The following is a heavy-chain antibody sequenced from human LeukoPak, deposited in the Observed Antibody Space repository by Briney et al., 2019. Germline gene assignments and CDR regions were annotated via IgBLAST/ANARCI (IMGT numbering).Heavy chain of an antibody. Sequence: GGSLRLSCAASGFTFSNAWMSWVRQAPGKGLERVGRIKSKTDGGTTDYAAPVKGRFTISRDDSKNTLYLQMNSLKTEDTAVYYCTTEYYYDSPGLYWGQGTLVTVSS. CDR3: TTEYYYDSPGLY. V-gene: IGHV3-15*01. CDR2: IKSKTDGGTT. CDR1: GFTFSNAW. J-gene: IGHJ4*02. D-gene: IGHD3-22*01.